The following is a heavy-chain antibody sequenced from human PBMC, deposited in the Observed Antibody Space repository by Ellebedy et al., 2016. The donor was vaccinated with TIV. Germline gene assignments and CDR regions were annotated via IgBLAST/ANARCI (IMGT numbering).Heavy chain of an antibody. Sequence: GGSLRLXXVTPGFSFDASAMHWVRQPAGKGLEWVSSINWKSGHIDYADSVKGRFTISRDNAKNSLYLQMNSLRPEDTALYYCARDRSVSGYSMYYFDSWGQGTPVTASS. D-gene: IGHD3-22*01. CDR1: GFSFDASA. J-gene: IGHJ4*02. CDR2: INWKSGHI. CDR3: ARDRSVSGYSMYYFDS. V-gene: IGHV3-9*01.